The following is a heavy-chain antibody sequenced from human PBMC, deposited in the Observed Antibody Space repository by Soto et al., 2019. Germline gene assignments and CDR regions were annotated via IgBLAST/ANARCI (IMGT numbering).Heavy chain of an antibody. CDR3: ARGVLRSYYFDY. D-gene: IGHD3-3*01. CDR2: IYDSGNT. J-gene: IGHJ4*02. CDR1: GGSISSSSYY. V-gene: IGHV4-39*07. Sequence: SETLSLTCTVSGGSISSSSYYWGWIRQPPGKGLEWIGSIYDSGNTYFNPSLKSRVILSVDTSKNQFSLNLSSVTAADTAVYYCARGVLRSYYFDYWGQGILVTVSS.